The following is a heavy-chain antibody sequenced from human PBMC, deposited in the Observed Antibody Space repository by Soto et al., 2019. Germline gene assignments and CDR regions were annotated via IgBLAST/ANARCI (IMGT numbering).Heavy chain of an antibody. J-gene: IGHJ4*02. Sequence: GGSLRLSCAASGFSFSISPMHWVRQAPGKGPEWVALISYDGTNKFYADSVKGRFTISRDSSKSTLYLQVDSLRPEDAAVYYCARDPKTSGGQHWAFNYFDSWGQGTLVTVSS. CDR2: ISYDGTNK. CDR3: ARDPKTSGGQHWAFNYFDS. V-gene: IGHV3-30-3*01. CDR1: GFSFSISP. D-gene: IGHD7-27*01.